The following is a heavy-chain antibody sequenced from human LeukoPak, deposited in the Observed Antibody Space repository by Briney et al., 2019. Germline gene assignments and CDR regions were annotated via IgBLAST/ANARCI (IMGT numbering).Heavy chain of an antibody. CDR3: ARHLPRYYYEGIDY. CDR1: GYXXXSYW. Sequence: SCKXXGYXXXSYWIGWGRQLPGKGLEWMGIIYPGDSDTRYSPSFQGQVTISADKSISTAYLQWSSLKASDTAMYYCARHLPRYYYEGIDYWGQGTLVTVSS. CDR2: IYPGDSDT. J-gene: IGHJ4*02. V-gene: IGHV5-51*01. D-gene: IGHD3-22*01.